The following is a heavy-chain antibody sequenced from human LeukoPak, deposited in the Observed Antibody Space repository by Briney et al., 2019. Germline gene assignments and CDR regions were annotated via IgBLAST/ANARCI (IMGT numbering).Heavy chain of an antibody. CDR3: AKGYSVGATNLNFDY. Sequence: GGSLRLSCVASGVTFSNYVMTWVRQAPGEGLEWVSSIGGSGTITYYADSVKGRFTISRDNSKNTLDLQMNSLRAEDTAVYYCAKGYSVGATNLNFDYWGQGTLVTVSS. D-gene: IGHD1-26*01. V-gene: IGHV3-23*01. CDR1: GVTFSNYV. CDR2: IGGSGTIT. J-gene: IGHJ4*02.